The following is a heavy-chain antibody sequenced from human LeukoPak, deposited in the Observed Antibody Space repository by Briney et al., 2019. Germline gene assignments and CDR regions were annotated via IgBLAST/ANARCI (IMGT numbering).Heavy chain of an antibody. V-gene: IGHV4-34*01. CDR1: GGSFSGYY. CDR3: ARGLGYGGNPGPFDY. D-gene: IGHD4-23*01. CDR2: INHSGST. Sequence: PSETLSLTCAVYGGSFSGYYWSWIRQPPGKGLEWIGEINHSGSTNYNPSLKSRVTISVDTSKKQFSLQLRSVTAAAKAVYYCARGLGYGGNPGPFDYWGQGTLVTVSS. J-gene: IGHJ4*02.